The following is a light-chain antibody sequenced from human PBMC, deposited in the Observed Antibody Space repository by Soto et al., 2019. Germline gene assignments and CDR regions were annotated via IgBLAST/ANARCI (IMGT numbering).Light chain of an antibody. CDR1: QGISSY. CDR3: QRFNSCPMT. Sequence: DIQLTQSPSFLSASVGDRVTITCRTSQGISSYLAWYQQKPGKAPRLLIYAASTLQSGVPSRFSGSGSGTEFTLTISSLQPEDFATYYCQRFNSCPMTFGGGTKGDI. V-gene: IGKV1-9*01. J-gene: IGKJ4*01. CDR2: AAS.